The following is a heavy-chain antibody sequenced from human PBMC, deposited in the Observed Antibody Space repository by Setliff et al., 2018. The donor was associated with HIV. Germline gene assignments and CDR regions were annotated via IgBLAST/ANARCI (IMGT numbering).Heavy chain of an antibody. CDR3: ARGVRGVIIDWYYFDY. CDR2: IYYSGST. D-gene: IGHD3-10*01. J-gene: IGHJ4*02. CDR1: GGSISSYY. V-gene: IGHV4-59*01. Sequence: SETLSLTCTVSGGSISSYYWSWIRQTPGKGLEWIGYIYYSGSTNYNPSLKSRVTISVDTSKNQFSLKLSSVTAADTAVYYCARGVRGVIIDWYYFDYWGQGTLVTVSS.